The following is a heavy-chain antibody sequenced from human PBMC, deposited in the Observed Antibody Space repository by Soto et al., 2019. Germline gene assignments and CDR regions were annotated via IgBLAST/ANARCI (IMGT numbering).Heavy chain of an antibody. CDR2: ISSSSSYT. CDR3: AKGSRNYYYYYYGMDV. V-gene: IGHV3-11*06. J-gene: IGHJ6*02. D-gene: IGHD2-2*01. Sequence: GGSLRLSCAASGFTFSDYYMSWIRQAPGKGLEWVSYISSSSSYTNYAGSVKGRFTISRDNAKNSLYLQMNSLRAEDTAVYYCAKGSRNYYYYYYGMDVWGQGTTVTVSS. CDR1: GFTFSDYY.